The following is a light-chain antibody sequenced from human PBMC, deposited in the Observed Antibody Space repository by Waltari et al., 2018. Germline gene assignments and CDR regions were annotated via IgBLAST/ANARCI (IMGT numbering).Light chain of an antibody. V-gene: IGLV1-47*02. Sequence: QSVLTQPPSAAGTPGQRVTISCSGSSSSIGSNYVYWYQQLPGTAPKLRIYTNNQRPSGVRDRFSESKAGTSASLVISGLRSEDEADDYCAAWDDSLSGMVCGGGTKLTVL. CDR2: TNN. J-gene: IGLJ2*01. CDR1: SSSIGSNY. CDR3: AAWDDSLSGMV.